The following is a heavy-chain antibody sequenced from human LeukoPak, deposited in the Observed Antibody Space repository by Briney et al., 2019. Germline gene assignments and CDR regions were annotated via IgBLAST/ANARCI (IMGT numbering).Heavy chain of an antibody. J-gene: IGHJ5*02. D-gene: IGHD1-26*01. CDR1: GYTFTGYY. Sequence: ASVTVSCKASGYTFTGYYMHWVRQAPGQGLEWMGWINPNSGGTNYAQKFQGRVTMTRDTSISTAYMELSRLRSDDTAVYYCASSYSGSYPGSNWFDPWGQGTLVTVSS. V-gene: IGHV1-2*02. CDR3: ASSYSGSYPGSNWFDP. CDR2: INPNSGGT.